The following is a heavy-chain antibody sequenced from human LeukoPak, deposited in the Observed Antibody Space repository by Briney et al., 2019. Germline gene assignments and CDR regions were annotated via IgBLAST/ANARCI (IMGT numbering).Heavy chain of an antibody. D-gene: IGHD1-26*01. CDR3: ASRPDVGATADY. V-gene: IGHV1-2*02. CDR2: INPNSGGT. CDR1: GYTFTGYY. Sequence: ASVEVSCKASGYTFTGYYIHWVRQAPGQGLEWMGWINPNSGGTNYAQKFQGRVTMTRDTSISAAYMELSRLRSDDTAVYYCASRPDVGATADYWGQGTLVTVSS. J-gene: IGHJ4*02.